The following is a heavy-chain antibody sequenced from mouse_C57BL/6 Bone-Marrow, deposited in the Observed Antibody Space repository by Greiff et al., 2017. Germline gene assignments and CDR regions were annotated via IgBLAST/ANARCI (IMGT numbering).Heavy chain of an antibody. V-gene: IGHV5-17*01. J-gene: IGHJ4*01. CDR3: ARSYYGSSYDAMDY. CDR1: GFTFSDYG. Sequence: EVQRVESGGGLVKPGGSLKLSCAASGFTFSDYGMHWVRQAPEKGLEWVAYISSGSSTIYYAGTVKGRFTISRDNAKNTLFLQMTSLRSEDTAMYYCARSYYGSSYDAMDYWGQGTSVTVSS. CDR2: ISSGSSTI. D-gene: IGHD1-1*01.